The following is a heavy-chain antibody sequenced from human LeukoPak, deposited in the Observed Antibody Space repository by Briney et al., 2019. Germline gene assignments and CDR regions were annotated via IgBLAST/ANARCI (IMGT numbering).Heavy chain of an antibody. CDR1: GGSFSGYY. D-gene: IGHD6-6*01. CDR2: INHSGST. V-gene: IGHV4-34*01. J-gene: IGHJ3*01. Sequence: SETLSLTCAVYGGSFSGYYWSWIRQPPGKGLEWIGEINHSGSTNYNPSLKSRVTISVDTSKNQFSLKLSSVTAADTAVYYCAREISSSDAFDLWGQGTMVAVSS. CDR3: AREISSSDAFDL.